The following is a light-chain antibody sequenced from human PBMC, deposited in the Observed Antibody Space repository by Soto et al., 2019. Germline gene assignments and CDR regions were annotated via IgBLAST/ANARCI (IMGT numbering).Light chain of an antibody. CDR2: AAS. CDR1: QYLWNH. V-gene: IGKV1-9*01. Sequence: DIQVTQSPSFLSASVGDRVTITCRASQYLWNHLAWYQQKSGRTPNLLIYAASTLQSGVPSRFSGSGFGTEFTLTISSLQPEDFATYYCQQRSNWPSTFGGGTKVEI. J-gene: IGKJ4*01. CDR3: QQRSNWPST.